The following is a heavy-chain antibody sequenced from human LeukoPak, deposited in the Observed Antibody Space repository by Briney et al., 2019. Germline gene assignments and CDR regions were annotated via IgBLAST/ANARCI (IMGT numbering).Heavy chain of an antibody. Sequence: GGSLRLSCAASGSTFSSYAMNWVRQAPGKGLEWVSTISGSGDSTYYADSVKGRFTISRDNSKNTLYLQMNSLRAEDTAVYYCARDRGHSCGYWGQGTLVTVSS. D-gene: IGHD5-18*01. CDR3: ARDRGHSCGY. CDR1: GSTFSSYA. J-gene: IGHJ4*02. V-gene: IGHV3-23*01. CDR2: ISGSGDST.